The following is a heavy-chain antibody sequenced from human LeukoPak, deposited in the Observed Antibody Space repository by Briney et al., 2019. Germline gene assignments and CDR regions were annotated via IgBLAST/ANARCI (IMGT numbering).Heavy chain of an antibody. CDR2: ISYDGSNK. CDR3: AKDGIAVD. Sequence: AGGSLRLSCAASGFTFSSYGMHWVRQAPGKGLEWVAVISYDGSNKYYADSVKGRFTISRDNSKNTLYLQMNSLRAEDTAVYYCAKDGIAVDWGQGTLVTVSS. J-gene: IGHJ4*02. V-gene: IGHV3-30*18. CDR1: GFTFSSYG. D-gene: IGHD6-19*01.